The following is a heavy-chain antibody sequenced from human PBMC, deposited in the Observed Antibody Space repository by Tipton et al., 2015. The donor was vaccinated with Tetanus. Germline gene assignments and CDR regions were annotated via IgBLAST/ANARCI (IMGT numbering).Heavy chain of an antibody. CDR3: ARRGWGTSYSWFDP. CDR1: GYNFATFW. J-gene: IGHJ5*02. CDR2: IFPGASGV. D-gene: IGHD3-10*01. V-gene: IGHV5-51*01. Sequence: VQLVQSGAEVKKPGESLNISCKASGYNFATFWIGWVRQKPGKGLEWMGIIFPGASGVRYSPTFEGQVTITADRSTTTAYLQWDRLKVTATAIYYCARRGWGTSYSWFDPWGQGTLVTVSS.